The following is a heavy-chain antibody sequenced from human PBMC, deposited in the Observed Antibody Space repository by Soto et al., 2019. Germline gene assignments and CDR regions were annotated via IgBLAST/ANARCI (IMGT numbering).Heavy chain of an antibody. Sequence: SEPLSLTCTVSGGSISIYYWSWIRHPPGKGLEWIVYIFYSVSTNYNPSLKSRFTISVDTSKTQFSLKLSSVTAADTAVYYCARKGYNYDYWGQGTLVTVPQ. CDR1: GGSISIYY. CDR2: IFYSVST. J-gene: IGHJ4*02. D-gene: IGHD5-18*01. V-gene: IGHV4-59*01. CDR3: ARKGYNYDY.